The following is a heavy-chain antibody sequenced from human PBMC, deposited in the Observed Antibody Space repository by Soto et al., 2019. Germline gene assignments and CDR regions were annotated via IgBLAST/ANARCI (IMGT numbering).Heavy chain of an antibody. CDR3: AKATVEYSSSWPFDY. CDR1: GFTFSSFA. D-gene: IGHD6-13*01. J-gene: IGHJ4*02. Sequence: GSLRLSCAASGFTFSSFAMSCVRQAPAKGLEWVSAISGSGSSRYHADSVKGRFTISRDNSKNTLYLQVNSLRVEDTAIYYCAKATVEYSSSWPFDYWGQGTQVTVSS. V-gene: IGHV3-23*01. CDR2: ISGSGSSR.